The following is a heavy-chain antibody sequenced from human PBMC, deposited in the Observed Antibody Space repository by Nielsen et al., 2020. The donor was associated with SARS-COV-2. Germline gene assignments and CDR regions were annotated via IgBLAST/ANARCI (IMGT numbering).Heavy chain of an antibody. J-gene: IGHJ4*02. CDR2: TSSDGNNK. D-gene: IGHD6-19*01. V-gene: IGHV3-30-3*01. Sequence: GGSLRLSCAASGFTFSSYAMHWVRHAPGTGLDWVAVTSSDGNNKYYADSVKGRFTISRDTSKNTLYLHMNSLRPDDTAVYFCARAHNSGWFYFDCWGQGTLVTVSS. CDR3: ARAHNSGWFYFDC. CDR1: GFTFSSYA.